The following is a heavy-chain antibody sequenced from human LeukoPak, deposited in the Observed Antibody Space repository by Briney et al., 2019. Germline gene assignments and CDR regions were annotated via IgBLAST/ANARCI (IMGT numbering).Heavy chain of an antibody. V-gene: IGHV4-38-2*02. CDR3: ARDSEYYYDRSGYYYRRLFDY. D-gene: IGHD3-22*01. CDR2: IYHSGST. CDR1: GYSISSGYY. Sequence: SETLSLTCAVSGYSISSGYYWGWIRQPPGKGLEWIGSIYHSGSTYYNPSLKSRVTISVDTSKNQFSLKLSSVTAADTAVYYCARDSEYYYDRSGYYYRRLFDYWGQGTLVTVSS. J-gene: IGHJ4*02.